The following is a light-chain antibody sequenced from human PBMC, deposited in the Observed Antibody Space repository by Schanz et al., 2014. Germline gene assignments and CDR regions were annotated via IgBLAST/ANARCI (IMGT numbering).Light chain of an antibody. CDR3: QQYNDWPHLS. CDR1: QSVASN. Sequence: EIVLTQSPATLSVSSGERVSLSCRASQSVASNLAWLQQKPGQAPRLLIYDASTRATGIPLRFSGSGSVTDFTLTISSLQSEDFAVYYCQQYNDWPHLSFGGGTKVEIK. V-gene: IGKV3-15*01. CDR2: DAS. J-gene: IGKJ4*01.